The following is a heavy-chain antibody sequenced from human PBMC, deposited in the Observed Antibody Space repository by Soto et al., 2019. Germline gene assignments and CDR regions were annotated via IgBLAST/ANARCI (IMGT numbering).Heavy chain of an antibody. CDR3: ASSSGALDVYGMDI. CDR2: VTGGGHTT. CDR1: GFTFSRYA. J-gene: IGHJ6*02. D-gene: IGHD1-1*01. V-gene: IGHV3-23*01. Sequence: GGSLRLSCAASGFTFSRYAMSWVRQAPGKGLEWVSTVTGGGHTTYNADSVNGRFTISRDNSKNTLYLQMNNLRAEDTAIYYCASSSGALDVYGMDIWGPGTTVTVSS.